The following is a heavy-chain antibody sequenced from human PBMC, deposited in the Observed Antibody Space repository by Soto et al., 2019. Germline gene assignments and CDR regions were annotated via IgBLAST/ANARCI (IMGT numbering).Heavy chain of an antibody. V-gene: IGHV4-34*01. J-gene: IGHJ4*02. Sequence: SETLSLTCAVYGGSFSGYYWSWIRQPPGKGLEWIGEINHSGSTNYNPSLKSRVTISLDTSESQFSLKLRSVTAADTAVYYCARGGNWLFDYWGQGTLVTVSS. D-gene: IGHD1-1*01. CDR2: INHSGST. CDR3: ARGGNWLFDY. CDR1: GGSFSGYY.